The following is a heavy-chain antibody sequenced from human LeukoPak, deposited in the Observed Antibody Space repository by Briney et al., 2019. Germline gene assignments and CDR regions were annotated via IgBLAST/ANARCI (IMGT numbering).Heavy chain of an antibody. CDR3: ARDVPYQLHGGWFDP. D-gene: IGHD2-2*01. Sequence: SETLSLTCTVSGGSISSYYWSWIRQPAGKGLEWIGRIYTSESTNYNPSLKSRVTMSVDTSKNQFSLKLSSVTAADTAVYYCARDVPYQLHGGWFDPWGQGTLVTVSS. CDR1: GGSISSYY. CDR2: IYTSEST. V-gene: IGHV4-4*07. J-gene: IGHJ5*02.